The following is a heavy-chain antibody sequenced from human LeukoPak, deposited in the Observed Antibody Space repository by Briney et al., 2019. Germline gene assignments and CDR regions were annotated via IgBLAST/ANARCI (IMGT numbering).Heavy chain of an antibody. CDR3: ASQSDSFLYPKRYYFDY. V-gene: IGHV4-34*01. CDR2: IYYSGST. CDR1: GGSFSGYY. D-gene: IGHD2-2*02. J-gene: IGHJ4*02. Sequence: SETLSLTCAVYGGSFSGYYWSWIRQPPGKGLEWIGSIYYSGSTYYNPSLKSRVTISVDTSKNQFSLKLSSVTAADTAVYYCASQSDSFLYPKRYYFDYWGQGTLVTVSS.